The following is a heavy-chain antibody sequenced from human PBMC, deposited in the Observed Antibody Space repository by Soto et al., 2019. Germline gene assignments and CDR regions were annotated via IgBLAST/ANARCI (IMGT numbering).Heavy chain of an antibody. J-gene: IGHJ6*03. CDR2: INPSGGST. V-gene: IGHV1-46*03. Sequence: ASVKVSCKASGYTFTSYYMHWVRLAPGQGLEWMGIINPSGGSTSYAQKFQGRVTMTRDTSTSTVYMELSSLRSEERPVYYCARERAEIASANDDFERWGKVKRVTV. D-gene: IGHD6-13*01. CDR1: GYTFTSYY. CDR3: ARERAEIASANDDFER.